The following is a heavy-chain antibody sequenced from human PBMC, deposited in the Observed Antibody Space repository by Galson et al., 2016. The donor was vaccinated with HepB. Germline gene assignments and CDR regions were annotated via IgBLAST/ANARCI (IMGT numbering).Heavy chain of an antibody. CDR2: ISGDGHST. CDR1: GFTFSTYV. D-gene: IGHD4-17*01. J-gene: IGHJ4*02. Sequence: SLRLSCAASGFTFSTYVMSWVRQAPGKGLEWVSGISGDGHSTYYADSVKGRFTISRDSSKNTLYLQMNSLRADDTALYYCAKDRDHFGDYVFDYWGQGTLVTVSS. V-gene: IGHV3-23*01. CDR3: AKDRDHFGDYVFDY.